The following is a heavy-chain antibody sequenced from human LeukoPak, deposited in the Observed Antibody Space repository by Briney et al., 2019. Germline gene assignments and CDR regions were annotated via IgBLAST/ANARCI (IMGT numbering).Heavy chain of an antibody. CDR1: GGSISSSSYY. CDR3: TRQQWLVGYYFDY. Sequence: PSETLSLTCTVSGGSISSSSYYWGWIRQPPGQELEWIGSIYYSGSTYYNPSLKSRVTISVDTSKNQFSLKLSSVTAAGTAVYYCTRQQWLVGYYFDYWGQGTLVTVSS. V-gene: IGHV4-39*01. CDR2: IYYSGST. D-gene: IGHD6-19*01. J-gene: IGHJ4*02.